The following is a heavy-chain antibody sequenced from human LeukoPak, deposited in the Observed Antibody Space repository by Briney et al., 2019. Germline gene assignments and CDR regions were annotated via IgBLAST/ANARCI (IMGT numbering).Heavy chain of an antibody. Sequence: ASVTVSFKVSGYTLTELSMHWVRQAPGKGGEGMGGFDPEDGETIYSQKFQGRVTMTEDTATDTDYMEVRRRRDEDTAVYYCATPRGITMVRGGLGYWGQGTLVTVSS. J-gene: IGHJ4*02. CDR1: GYTLTELS. D-gene: IGHD3-10*01. V-gene: IGHV1-24*01. CDR2: FDPEDGET. CDR3: ATPRGITMVRGGLGY.